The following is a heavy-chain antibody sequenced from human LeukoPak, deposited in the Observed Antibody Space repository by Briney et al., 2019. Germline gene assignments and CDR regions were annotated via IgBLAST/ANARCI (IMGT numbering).Heavy chain of an antibody. J-gene: IGHJ4*02. CDR2: ISSSSGGTT. V-gene: IGHV3-21*01. Sequence: GGSLRLSCAASGFTFSGYAMSWVRQAPGKGLEWVSAISSSSGGTTYYADSVKGRFTISRDNAKNSLYLQMNSLRAEDTAVYYCARGPRFAIRMIVVVTKGHFDYWGQGTLVTVSS. D-gene: IGHD3-22*01. CDR3: ARGPRFAIRMIVVVTKGHFDY. CDR1: GFTFSGYA.